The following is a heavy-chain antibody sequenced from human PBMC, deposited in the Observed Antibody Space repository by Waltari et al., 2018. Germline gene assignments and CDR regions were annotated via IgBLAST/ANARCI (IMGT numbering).Heavy chain of an antibody. J-gene: IGHJ4*02. D-gene: IGHD2-15*01. Sequence: HLHLQDPAPGLLKLSETLSPTCTSLVAPFTSISTTWGGIGRPPGKGLEWIGSIYYSGSTYYNPSLKSRVTISVDTSKNQFSLKLSSVTAADTAVYYCALGYCSGGSCDYFDYWGQGTLVTVSS. CDR2: IYYSGST. CDR1: VAPFTSISTT. CDR3: ALGYCSGGSCDYFDY. V-gene: IGHV4-39*07.